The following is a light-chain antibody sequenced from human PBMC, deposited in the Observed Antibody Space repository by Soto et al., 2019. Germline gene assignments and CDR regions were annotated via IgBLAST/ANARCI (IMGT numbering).Light chain of an antibody. CDR3: QHMRT. V-gene: IGKV1-5*01. J-gene: IGKJ1*01. CDR2: DAS. Sequence: GDRVTITCRASQNINNWIAWYQQKPGKAHKFLIYDASTLESGVPSRFSGSGFGTEFSLTISSLQPDDLGSYYCQHMRTDGQRTKVDIX. CDR1: QNINNW.